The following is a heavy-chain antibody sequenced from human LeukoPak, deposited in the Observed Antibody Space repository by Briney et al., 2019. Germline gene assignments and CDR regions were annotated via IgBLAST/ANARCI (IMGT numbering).Heavy chain of an antibody. CDR2: KYDSEST. D-gene: IGHD3-3*01. J-gene: IGHJ4*02. CDR1: GGSISSSSYY. CDR3: ATFTYYDFWSGYPAEDY. Sequence: PSETLSLTCTVSGGSISSSSYYWGWIRQPPGKGLEWNGSKYDSESTYYHPSLKRRVTISVDTSKNQFSLKLSSRTAADTAVYYCATFTYYDFWSGYPAEDYWGQGTLVTVSS. V-gene: IGHV4-39*01.